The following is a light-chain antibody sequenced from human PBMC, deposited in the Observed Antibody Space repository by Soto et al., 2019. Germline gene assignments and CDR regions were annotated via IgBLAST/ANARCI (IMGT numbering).Light chain of an antibody. CDR2: DAS. CDR3: QQYSSYPT. J-gene: IGKJ2*01. CDR1: QSITSW. Sequence: DIQMTQSPSTLSASVGDRVTITCRASQSITSWLAWYQQKPGKAPKLLIYDASSLESGVPSRFSGSESGTEFTLTINSLQXDDFATYYCQQYSSYPTFGQGTKLEIK. V-gene: IGKV1-5*01.